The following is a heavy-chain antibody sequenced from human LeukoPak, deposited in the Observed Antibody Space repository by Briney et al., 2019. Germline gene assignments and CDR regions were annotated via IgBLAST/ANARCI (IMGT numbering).Heavy chain of an antibody. CDR2: FDPEDGET. CDR3: ARDRGYNGSGRGFDY. D-gene: IGHD3-10*01. CDR1: GYTLTELS. J-gene: IGHJ4*02. Sequence: ASVKVSCKVSGYTLTELSMHWVRQAPGKGLEWMGGFDPEDGETIYAQKFQGRVTMTRDMSTGTVYMELSSLTSEDTAVYYCARDRGYNGSGRGFDYWGQGTLVTVSS. V-gene: IGHV1-24*01.